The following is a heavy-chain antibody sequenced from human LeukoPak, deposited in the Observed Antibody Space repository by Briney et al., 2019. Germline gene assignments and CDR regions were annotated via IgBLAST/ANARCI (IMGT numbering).Heavy chain of an antibody. Sequence: SETLSLTCTVSGGSISSYYWSWIRQPPGKGLEWIGYIYYSGSTNYNPSLKSRVTISVDTSKNQFSLKLSSGTAADTAVYYCARGTSDYVWGSWNWFDPWGQGTLVTVSS. J-gene: IGHJ5*02. V-gene: IGHV4-59*01. CDR3: ARGTSDYVWGSWNWFDP. D-gene: IGHD3-16*01. CDR2: IYYSGST. CDR1: GGSISSYY.